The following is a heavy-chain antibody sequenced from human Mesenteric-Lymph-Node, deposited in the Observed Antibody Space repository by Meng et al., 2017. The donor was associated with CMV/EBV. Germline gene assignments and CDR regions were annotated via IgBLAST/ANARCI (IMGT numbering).Heavy chain of an antibody. J-gene: IGHJ4*02. D-gene: IGHD5-24*01. Sequence: GESLKISCEASGFTVSSNYMSWVRQAPGKGLEWVSAISGSGGSTYYADSVKGRFTISRDNSKNTLYLQMNSLRAEDTAVYYCAKDPASRDGYRVHLGGGDYWGQGTLVTVSS. CDR2: ISGSGGST. CDR1: GFTVSSNY. CDR3: AKDPASRDGYRVHLGGGDY. V-gene: IGHV3-23*01.